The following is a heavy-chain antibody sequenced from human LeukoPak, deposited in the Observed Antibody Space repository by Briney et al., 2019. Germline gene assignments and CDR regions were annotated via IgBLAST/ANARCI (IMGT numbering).Heavy chain of an antibody. CDR2: IYPGDSDT. V-gene: IGHV5-51*01. D-gene: IGHD3-9*01. CDR1: GLTNYW. CDR3: ARIPYYDILTGYHTNNWFDP. J-gene: IGHJ5*02. Sequence: GESLKISCKGSGLTNYWIGWVRQMPGKGLEWMGIIYPGDSDTRYSPSFQGQVTISADKSISTAYLQWSSLKASDTAMYYCARIPYYDILTGYHTNNWFDPWGQGTLVTVSS.